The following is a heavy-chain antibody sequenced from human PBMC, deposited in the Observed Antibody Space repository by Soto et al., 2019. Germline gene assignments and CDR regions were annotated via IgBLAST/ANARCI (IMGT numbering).Heavy chain of an antibody. CDR2: IKSKTDGGTT. CDR3: TTDPLDP. J-gene: IGHJ5*02. CDR1: SVSNAW. V-gene: IGHV3-15*07. Sequence: SVSNAWMNWVRQAPGKGLEWVGRIKSKTDGGTTDYAAPVKGRFTISRDDSKNTLYLQMNNLKTEDAAVYYCTTDPLDPCGQETLVTVSS.